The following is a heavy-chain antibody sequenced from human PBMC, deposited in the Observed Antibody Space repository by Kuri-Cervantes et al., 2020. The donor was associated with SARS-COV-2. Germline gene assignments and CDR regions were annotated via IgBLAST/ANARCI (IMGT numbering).Heavy chain of an antibody. CDR3: ARGEALYYYMDV. CDR2: ISYDGSNK. CDR1: GFTFSSYA. J-gene: IGHJ6*03. V-gene: IGHV3-30-3*01. Sequence: GGSLRLSCAASGFTFSSYAMHWVRQAPGKGLEWVAVISYDGSNKYYADSVKGRFTISRDNSKNTLYLQMNSLRAEDTAVYYCARGEALYYYMDVWGKGTTVTVSS.